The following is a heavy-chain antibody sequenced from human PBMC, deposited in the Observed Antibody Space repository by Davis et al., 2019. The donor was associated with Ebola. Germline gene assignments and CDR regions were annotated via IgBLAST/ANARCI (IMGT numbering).Heavy chain of an antibody. V-gene: IGHV1-69*05. CDR2: IIPIFGTA. CDR3: ARDYNNYFLGMDV. Sequence: ASVKVSCKASGGTFSSYAISWVRQAPGQGLEWMGGIIPIFGTANYAQKFQGRVTITRDTSASTAYMELSSLRSEDTAVYYCARDYNNYFLGMDVWGQGTTVTVSS. D-gene: IGHD5-24*01. CDR1: GGTFSSYA. J-gene: IGHJ6*02.